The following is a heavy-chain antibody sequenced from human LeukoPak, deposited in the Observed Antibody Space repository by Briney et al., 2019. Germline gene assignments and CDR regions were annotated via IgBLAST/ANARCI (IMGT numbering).Heavy chain of an antibody. V-gene: IGHV4-39*07. Sequence: SETLSLTCTVSGGSISSSSYYWGWIRQPPGKGLEWIGSIYYSGSTYYNPSLKSRVTISVDTSKNQFSLKLSSVTAADTAVYYCARRGYSYPNWFDPWGQGTLVTVSS. D-gene: IGHD5-18*01. CDR2: IYYSGST. CDR3: ARRGYSYPNWFDP. CDR1: GGSISSSSYY. J-gene: IGHJ5*02.